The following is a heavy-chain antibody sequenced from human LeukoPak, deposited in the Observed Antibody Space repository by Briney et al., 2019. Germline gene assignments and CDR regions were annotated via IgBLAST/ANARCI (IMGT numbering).Heavy chain of an antibody. Sequence: SETLSLTCTVSGGSISSYYWSWIRQPPGKGLEWIGYIYYSGSTNYNPSLKSRVTISVDTSKNQFSLKLSSVTAADTAVYYCARVRGRYCSGGSCSTFDYWGQGTLVTVSS. J-gene: IGHJ4*02. D-gene: IGHD2-15*01. V-gene: IGHV4-59*01. CDR3: ARVRGRYCSGGSCSTFDY. CDR1: GGSISSYY. CDR2: IYYSGST.